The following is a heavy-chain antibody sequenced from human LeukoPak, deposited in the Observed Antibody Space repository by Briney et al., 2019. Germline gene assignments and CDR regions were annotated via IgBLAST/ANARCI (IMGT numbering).Heavy chain of an antibody. CDR1: GLTFSSYW. CDR3: TRSVDY. CDR2: IKTDGSTI. J-gene: IGHJ4*02. Sequence: GGSLRLSCAASGLTFSSYWMPWVRQVPGKGLVWVSRIKTDGSTIDYADSVKGRFTISRDNAKNTLYLQMNSLRAEDTAVYYCTRSVDYWGQGTLVTVSS. V-gene: IGHV3-74*01.